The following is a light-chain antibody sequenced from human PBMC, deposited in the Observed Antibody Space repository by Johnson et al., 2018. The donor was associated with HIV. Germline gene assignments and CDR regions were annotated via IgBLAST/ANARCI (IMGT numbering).Light chain of an antibody. V-gene: IGLV1-51*02. J-gene: IGLJ1*01. CDR1: SFNIGINF. Sequence: QSVLTQPPSVSAAPGQRVTISCSGSSFNIGINFVSWYQQVPGTAPKLLICESNKRPSGIPDRFSGSKSGTSATLGITGLQTGDEADYYCGTWDSSLSAGVFGTGTKVTVL. CDR3: GTWDSSLSAGV. CDR2: ESN.